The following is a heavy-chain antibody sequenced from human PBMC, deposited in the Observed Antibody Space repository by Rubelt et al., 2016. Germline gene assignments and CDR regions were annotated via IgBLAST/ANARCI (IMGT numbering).Heavy chain of an antibody. CDR2: IWYDGSNK. Sequence: GMHWVRQAPGKGLEWVAVIWYDGSNKYYADSVKGRFTISRDNSKNTLYLQMNSLRAEDTAVYYCARERDTAMALDYWGQGTLVTVSS. V-gene: IGHV3-33*01. J-gene: IGHJ4*02. CDR3: ARERDTAMALDY. D-gene: IGHD5-18*01. CDR1: G.